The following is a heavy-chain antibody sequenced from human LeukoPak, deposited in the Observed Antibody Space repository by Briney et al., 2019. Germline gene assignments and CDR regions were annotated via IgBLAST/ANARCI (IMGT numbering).Heavy chain of an antibody. CDR2: IYYSGST. D-gene: IGHD3-22*01. CDR3: ARGQRYYYDSSGPYYFDY. J-gene: IGHJ4*02. V-gene: IGHV4-59*01. CDR1: GGSISSYY. Sequence: SETLSLTCTVSGGSISSYYWSWLRQPPGQGLKWIGYIYYSGSTNSNPSLKSRVTISVDTSKNQFSLKLSSVTAADTAVYYCARGQRYYYDSSGPYYFDYWGQGTLVTVSS.